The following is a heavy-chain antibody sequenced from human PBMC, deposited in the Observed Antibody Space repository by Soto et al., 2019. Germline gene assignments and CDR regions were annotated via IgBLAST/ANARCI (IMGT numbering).Heavy chain of an antibody. D-gene: IGHD5-18*01. J-gene: IGHJ4*02. CDR2: IKYGGST. CDR3: ASYTAVVPNYFDY. Sequence: SETLSLTCTVSGDSISSGGYYWSWIRQHPGKGLEWIGYIKYGGSTYYNPSLKSRVTISVDTSKNQFSLALSSVTAADTAVYYCASYTAVVPNYFDYWGQGTLVTVSS. CDR1: GDSISSGGYY. V-gene: IGHV4-31*03.